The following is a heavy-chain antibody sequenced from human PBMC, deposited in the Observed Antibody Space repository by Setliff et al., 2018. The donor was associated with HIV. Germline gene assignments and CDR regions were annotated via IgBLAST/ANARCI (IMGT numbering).Heavy chain of an antibody. D-gene: IGHD6-13*01. V-gene: IGHV4-4*07. J-gene: IGHJ6*03. Sequence: SETLSLTCNVSGASVSIYFWVWIRQPAGKTLEWIGRTHSSGDTHYNSSLNSRVTMSLDTSKNQFSLEMTSVTAADTAVYYCARGVTAAGALMDVWGKGTTVTVSS. CDR3: ARGVTAAGALMDV. CDR2: THSSGDT. CDR1: GASVSIYF.